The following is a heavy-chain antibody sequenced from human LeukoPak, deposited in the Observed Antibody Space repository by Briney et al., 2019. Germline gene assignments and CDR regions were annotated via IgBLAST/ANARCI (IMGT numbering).Heavy chain of an antibody. CDR3: AREAYYFDSSGYWNAFDI. V-gene: IGHV4-4*07. J-gene: IGHJ3*02. Sequence: SETLSLTCTVSGGSISSYYWSWIRQPAGKGLEWIGRIYASGTTNYSPSLKSRVTISVDTSKNQFSLKLSSVTAADTAVYYCAREAYYFDSSGYWNAFDIWGQGAMITVSS. D-gene: IGHD3-22*01. CDR2: IYASGTT. CDR1: GGSISSYY.